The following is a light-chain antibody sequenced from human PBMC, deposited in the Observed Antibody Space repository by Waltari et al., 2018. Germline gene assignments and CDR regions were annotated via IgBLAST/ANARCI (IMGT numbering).Light chain of an antibody. Sequence: QSALTQPRSVSGSPGQSVTISCTGTSRDVGDYNYVSWYQQHPGKAPKLFIYYVTKRPSGVPDRFSGSKSGNTASLTISGLQAEDEADYYCCSYAGTYTFLVFGGGTKLTVL. CDR3: CSYAGTYTFLV. CDR1: SRDVGDYNY. J-gene: IGLJ2*01. CDR2: YVT. V-gene: IGLV2-11*01.